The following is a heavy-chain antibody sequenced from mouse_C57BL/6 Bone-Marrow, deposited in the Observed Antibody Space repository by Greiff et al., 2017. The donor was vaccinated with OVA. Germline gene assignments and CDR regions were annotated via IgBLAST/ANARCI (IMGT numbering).Heavy chain of an antibody. V-gene: IGHV7-3*01. CDR3: AGGVWFAY. CDR1: GFTFTDYY. J-gene: IGHJ3*01. Sequence: DVKLQESGGGLVQPGGSLRLSCAASGFTFTDYYMSWVRQPPGKALEWLGFIRNKANGYTTEYSASVKGRFTISRDNSQSILYLQMNALRAEDSATYYCAGGVWFAYWGQGTLVTVSA. CDR2: IRNKANGYTT.